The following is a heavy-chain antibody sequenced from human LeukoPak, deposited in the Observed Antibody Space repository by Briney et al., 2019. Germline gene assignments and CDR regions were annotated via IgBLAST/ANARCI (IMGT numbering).Heavy chain of an antibody. V-gene: IGHV5-10-1*01. D-gene: IGHD5-12*01. Sequence: GESLKISRKGSGSSFTSYWISWVRQMPGKGLEWMGRIDPSDSYTNYSPSFQGHVTISADKSISTAYLQWSSLKASDTAMYYCARTGGYDPYYYYYYGMDVWGQGTTVTVSS. CDR1: GSSFTSYW. J-gene: IGHJ6*02. CDR3: ARTGGYDPYYYYYYGMDV. CDR2: IDPSDSYT.